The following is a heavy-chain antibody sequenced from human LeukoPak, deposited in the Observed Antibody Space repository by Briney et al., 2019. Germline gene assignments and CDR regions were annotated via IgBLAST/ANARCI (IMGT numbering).Heavy chain of an antibody. J-gene: IGHJ4*02. Sequence: GGSLRLSCAASGFTFSSYWMNWARQAPGKGLEWVASINHNGNVNYYVDSVKGRFIISRDNSKSTLYLQMNSLRAEDTAVYYCAKTHKYTSSWYDYWARGTLVTVSS. V-gene: IGHV3-7*03. CDR1: GFTFSSYW. D-gene: IGHD6-13*01. CDR2: INHNGNVN. CDR3: AKTHKYTSSWYDY.